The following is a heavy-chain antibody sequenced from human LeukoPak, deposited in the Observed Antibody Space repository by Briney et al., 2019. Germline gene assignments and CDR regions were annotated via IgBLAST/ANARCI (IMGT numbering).Heavy chain of an antibody. D-gene: IGHD4-17*01. J-gene: IGHJ4*02. V-gene: IGHV1-2*02. CDR1: GYTFTGYY. CDR3: ARWEGYGDYPAY. CDR2: INPNSGGT. Sequence: ASVKVFCKASGYTFTGYYMHWVRQAPGQGLEWMGWINPNSGGTNYAQKFQGRVTMTRDTSISTAYMELSRLRSDDTAVYYCARWEGYGDYPAYWGQGTLVTVSS.